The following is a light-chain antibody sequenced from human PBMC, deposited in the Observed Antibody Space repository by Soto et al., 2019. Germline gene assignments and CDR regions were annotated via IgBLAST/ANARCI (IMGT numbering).Light chain of an antibody. J-gene: IGKJ4*01. V-gene: IGKV1-39*01. CDR1: QSVRDY. CDR2: AAS. CDR3: QQSYSSPPT. Sequence: DIQMTQSPSSLSAYVGDRVTITCRASQSVRDYLTWYQQKPGKAPNLLIYAASSLQSGVPSRFSGSGSGADYTLTISSLQLEDFVTYYCQQSYSSPPTFGGGTKVEIK.